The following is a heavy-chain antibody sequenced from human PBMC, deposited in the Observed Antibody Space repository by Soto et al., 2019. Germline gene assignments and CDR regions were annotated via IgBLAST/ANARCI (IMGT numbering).Heavy chain of an antibody. J-gene: IGHJ5*02. CDR3: ARDQSITMVRGAWFDH. D-gene: IGHD3-10*01. CDR2: INPSGGST. CDR1: GYTFTSYC. V-gene: IGHV1-46*01. Sequence: ASVKVSCKASGYTFTSYCMHWVRQAPGQGLEWMGIINPSGGSTSYAQKFQGRVTMTRDTSTSTVYMELSSLRSEDTAVYYCARDQSITMVRGAWFDHWGQGTLVTVSS.